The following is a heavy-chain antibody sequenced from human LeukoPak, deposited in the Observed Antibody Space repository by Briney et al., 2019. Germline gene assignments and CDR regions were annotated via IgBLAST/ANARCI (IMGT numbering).Heavy chain of an antibody. CDR1: GGSISSSSYY. V-gene: IGHV4-39*07. D-gene: IGHD3-22*01. J-gene: IGHJ3*02. CDR2: IYYSGST. CDR3: ARGHYYDSSGYFIFVDAFDI. Sequence: SETLSLTCTVSGGSISSSSYYWGWIRQPPGKGLEWIGSIYYSGSTYYNPSLKSRVTISVDTSKNQFSLKLSSVTAADTAVYYCARGHYYDSSGYFIFVDAFDIWGQGTMVTVSS.